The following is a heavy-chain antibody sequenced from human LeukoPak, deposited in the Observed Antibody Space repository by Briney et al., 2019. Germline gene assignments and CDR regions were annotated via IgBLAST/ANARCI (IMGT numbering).Heavy chain of an antibody. CDR3: ARLAAVSGSDYPDD. CDR1: GVSISSYY. D-gene: IGHD1-26*01. Sequence: SETLSLTCTVSGVSISSYYWSWIRQPPGKGLEWIGYIFYSGNTIYNPSLRSRVTISADTSKNHFSLRLRSVTAADTAVYYCARLAAVSGSDYPDDWGQGTLVTVSS. V-gene: IGHV4-59*08. J-gene: IGHJ4*02. CDR2: IFYSGNT.